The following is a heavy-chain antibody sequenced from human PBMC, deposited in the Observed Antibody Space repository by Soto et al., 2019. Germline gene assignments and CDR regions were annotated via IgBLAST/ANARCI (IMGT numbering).Heavy chain of an antibody. Sequence: PSGTLSLTCTVSGGSSSGGGYYWNWIRQHPGKGLDWIGYTYISWNTYYNQSLKSRLTISVYTSKNQFSLRLSSGTAADTAVYYSARDPQYTDSSGYYFSSGNFHYWGQAILVPVSS. J-gene: IGHJ4*02. CDR1: GGSSSGGGYY. CDR2: TYISWNT. CDR3: ARDPQYTDSSGYYFSSGNFHY. V-gene: IGHV4-31*03. D-gene: IGHD3-22*01.